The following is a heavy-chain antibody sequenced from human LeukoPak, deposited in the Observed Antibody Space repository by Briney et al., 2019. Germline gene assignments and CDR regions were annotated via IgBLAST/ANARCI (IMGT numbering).Heavy chain of an antibody. D-gene: IGHD6-6*01. V-gene: IGHV1-18*01. Sequence: ASVKVSCKASGYIFTSYAISWVRQAPGQGLEWMGWISAFNGDTNYAQKFQGRVTMTTDTSTSTAYMELRSLRSDDTAIYYCARDKAFDYSSSSVLRDSWGQGTLVTVS. J-gene: IGHJ4*02. CDR1: GYIFTSYA. CDR3: ARDKAFDYSSSSVLRDS. CDR2: ISAFNGDT.